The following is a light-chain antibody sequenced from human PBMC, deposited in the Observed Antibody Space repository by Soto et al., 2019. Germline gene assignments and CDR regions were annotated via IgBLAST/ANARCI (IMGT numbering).Light chain of an antibody. CDR2: KAS. Sequence: DIQITQSPSTLSGSLGERVTITCRASQTISSWLAWYQQKPGKAPKLLIYKASTLKSGVPSRFSGSGSGTEFTLTISSLQPDDFATYYCQHYNSYSEAFGQGTVVDI. CDR1: QTISSW. J-gene: IGKJ1*01. V-gene: IGKV1-5*03. CDR3: QHYNSYSEA.